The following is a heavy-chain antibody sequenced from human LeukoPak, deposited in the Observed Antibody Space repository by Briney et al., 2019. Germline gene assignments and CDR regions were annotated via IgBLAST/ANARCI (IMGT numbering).Heavy chain of an antibody. V-gene: IGHV3-23*01. J-gene: IGHJ4*01. CDR2: ISGSGDTT. CDR3: AKESSAWAGSYFDS. D-gene: IGHD6-19*01. CDR1: GITFSSYA. Sequence: GGSLRLSCAASGITFSSYAMSWVRQAPGKGLEWVSAISGSGDTTYYADSVKGRFTISRDNSKNTLYLQMNSLRAEHTAVYYCAKESSAWAGSYFDSWGNGTLVTVSS.